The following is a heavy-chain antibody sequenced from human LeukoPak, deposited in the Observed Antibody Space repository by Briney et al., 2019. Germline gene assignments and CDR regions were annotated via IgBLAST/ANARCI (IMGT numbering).Heavy chain of an antibody. CDR1: GGSISSSSYY. V-gene: IGHV4-39*07. CDR2: ICHSGST. D-gene: IGHD5-12*01. CDR3: ARSCRILDIVATIRARLGGNGFDI. J-gene: IGHJ3*02. Sequence: SETLSLTCTVSGGSISSSSYYGGWIRQPPGKGLEWIGSICHSGSTYYNPSLKSRVTIAVETSKNQFSLKLSSVPAADKAVYYCARSCRILDIVATIRARLGGNGFDIWGQGTMVTVSS.